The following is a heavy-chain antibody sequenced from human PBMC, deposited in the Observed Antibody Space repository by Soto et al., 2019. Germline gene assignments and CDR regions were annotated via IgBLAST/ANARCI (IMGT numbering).Heavy chain of an antibody. CDR1: GGSINTYY. CDR3: ARDRGPSSHFDY. D-gene: IGHD5-12*01. J-gene: IGHJ4*02. Sequence: SETLSLTCTVSGGSINTYYWSWIRQPPGKGLEWIGYIYSSGSTNYNPSLKNRVTISVDTSKNQFSLKLSSVTAADTAVYYCARDRGPSSHFDYWGQGTLVTVSS. CDR2: IYSSGST. V-gene: IGHV4-59*01.